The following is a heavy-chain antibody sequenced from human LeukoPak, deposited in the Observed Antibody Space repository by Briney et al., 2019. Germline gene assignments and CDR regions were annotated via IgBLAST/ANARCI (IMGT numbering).Heavy chain of an antibody. CDR2: IKSKTDGGTT. CDR1: GFTFYNAW. J-gene: IGHJ4*02. Sequence: SGGSLRLSCAASGFTFYNAWMTWVRQAPGKGLEWVGRIKSKTDGGTTAYASPVQGRFTISRDDSKNTLFLQMDSLKTEDTAVYYCTTAPQVQPPVMVDYWGQGTLVTVSA. CDR3: TTAPQVQPPVMVDY. V-gene: IGHV3-15*01. D-gene: IGHD1-1*01.